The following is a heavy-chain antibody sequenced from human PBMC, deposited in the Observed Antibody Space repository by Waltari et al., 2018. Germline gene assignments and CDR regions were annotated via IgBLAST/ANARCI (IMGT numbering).Heavy chain of an antibody. V-gene: IGHV3-53*01. CDR1: GFTVSSNY. CDR3: ARPYEAVAGRGAFDI. J-gene: IGHJ3*02. CDR2: IYSGGST. Sequence: EVQLVESGGGLIQPGGSLRLSCAASGFTVSSNYMSWVRQAPGKGLEWVSVIYSGGSTYYADSVKGRFTISRDNSKNTLYLQMNSLRAEDTAVYYCARPYEAVAGRGAFDIWGQGTMVTVSS. D-gene: IGHD6-19*01.